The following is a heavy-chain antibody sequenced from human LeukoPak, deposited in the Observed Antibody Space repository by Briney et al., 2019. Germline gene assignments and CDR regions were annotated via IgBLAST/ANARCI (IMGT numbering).Heavy chain of an antibody. D-gene: IGHD6-19*01. J-gene: IGHJ4*02. Sequence: SETLSLTCTVSGGSISSNANYWGWIRQPPGKGLEWFGSIYYSGSTYYNPSLKSRVTISVDTSKNQFSRNLRSLTAADTAVYYCARHPGYSSGLYWGQGTLVTVSS. CDR1: GGSISSNANY. CDR2: IYYSGST. V-gene: IGHV4-39*01. CDR3: ARHPGYSSGLY.